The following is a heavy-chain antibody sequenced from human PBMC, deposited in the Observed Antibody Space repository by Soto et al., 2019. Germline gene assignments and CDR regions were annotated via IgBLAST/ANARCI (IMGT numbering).Heavy chain of an antibody. CDR3: ARDTAAVGDSYYYYGMEV. CDR2: INAGNGNT. J-gene: IGHJ6*02. CDR1: GYTFTSYA. Sequence: GASVKVSCKASGYTFTSYAMHWVRQAPGQRLEWMGWINAGNGNTKYSQKFQGRVTITRDTSASTAYMELSSLRSEDTAVYYCARDTAAVGDSYYYYGMEVWGQGTTGTVSS. D-gene: IGHD6-13*01. V-gene: IGHV1-3*01.